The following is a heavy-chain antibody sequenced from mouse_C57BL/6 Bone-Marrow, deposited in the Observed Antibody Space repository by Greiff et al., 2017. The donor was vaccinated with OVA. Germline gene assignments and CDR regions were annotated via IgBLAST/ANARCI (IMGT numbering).Heavy chain of an antibody. CDR2: ISDGGSYT. D-gene: IGHD1-1*02. CDR1: GFTFSSYA. Sequence: EVKLVESGGGLVKPGGSLKLSCAASGFTFSSYAMSWVRQTPEKRLEWVATISDGGSYTYYPDPFKGRFTLSRDNAKTNLYLQMSHLKSEDTAMYYCAIWGSYWGQGTLVTVSA. CDR3: AIWGSY. V-gene: IGHV5-4*03. J-gene: IGHJ3*01.